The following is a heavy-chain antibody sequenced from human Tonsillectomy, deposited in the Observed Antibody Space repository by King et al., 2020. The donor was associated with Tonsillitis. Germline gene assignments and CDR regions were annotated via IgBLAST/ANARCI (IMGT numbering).Heavy chain of an antibody. D-gene: IGHD4-23*01. CDR2: ISGCGRII. CDR1: GFTFNDYF. J-gene: IGHJ6*03. Sequence: HVQLVASGGGLVKPGGSVRLSCAASGFTFNDYFMTWIRQSPGKGLVWGSYISGCGRIINYADSVRGRFTISRVNAKNSLSLQMNSLRDEDTAVYFCARGRLGGNSDYLYMDVWGKGTTVTVSS. CDR3: ARGRLGGNSDYLYMDV. V-gene: IGHV3-11*01.